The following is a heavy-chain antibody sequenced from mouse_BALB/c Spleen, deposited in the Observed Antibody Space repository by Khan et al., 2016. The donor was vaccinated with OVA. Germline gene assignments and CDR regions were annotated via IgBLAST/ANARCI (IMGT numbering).Heavy chain of an antibody. CDR3: ARVGYNGTMDY. CDR2: INTYTGKP. Sequence: QIQLVQSGPELKKPGETVKISCKASGYTFTNNGMNWVKQAPGKGLKWMGWINTYTGKPTYADDFKGRFASSLETFASTAYLQINNLKNEDTATYICARVGYNGTMDYLGQGTSVTVSS. D-gene: IGHD2-14*01. CDR1: GYTFTNNG. V-gene: IGHV9-3-1*01. J-gene: IGHJ4*01.